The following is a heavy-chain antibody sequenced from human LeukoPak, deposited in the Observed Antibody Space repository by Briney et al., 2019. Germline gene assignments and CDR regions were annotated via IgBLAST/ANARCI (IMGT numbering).Heavy chain of an antibody. Sequence: PSETLSLTCTVSGGSISSYYWSWIRQPPGKGLEWIGYIYYSGSTNYNPSLKSRVTISVDTSKNQFSLKLSSVTAADTAVYYCARHYSSSWYNDYWGRGTLVTVSS. J-gene: IGHJ4*02. CDR3: ARHYSSSWYNDY. CDR1: GGSISSYY. D-gene: IGHD6-13*01. CDR2: IYYSGST. V-gene: IGHV4-59*12.